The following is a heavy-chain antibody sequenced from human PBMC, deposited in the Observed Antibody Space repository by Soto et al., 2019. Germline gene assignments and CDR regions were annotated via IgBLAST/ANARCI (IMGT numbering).Heavy chain of an antibody. Sequence: PSETLSLICIVSGGTISSYYWSWIRQPPGKGLEWIGYIYYSGSTNYNPSLKSRVTISVDTSKNQFSLKLSSVTAADTAVYYCARREGYCSSTSCYNGWFDPWGQGTLVTVSS. J-gene: IGHJ5*02. D-gene: IGHD2-2*02. V-gene: IGHV4-59*08. CDR1: GGTISSYY. CDR3: ARREGYCSSTSCYNGWFDP. CDR2: IYYSGST.